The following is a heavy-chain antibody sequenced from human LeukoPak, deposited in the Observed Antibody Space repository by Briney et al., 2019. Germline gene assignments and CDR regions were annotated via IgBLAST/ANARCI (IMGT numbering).Heavy chain of an antibody. CDR3: ARGGTYYYDSSGYPDY. CDR2: IYYSGST. J-gene: IGHJ4*02. V-gene: IGHV4-30-4*08. CDR1: GGSISSGDYY. Sequence: SQTLSLTCTVSGGSISSGDYYWSWIRQPPGKGLEWIGYIYYSGSTYYNPSLKSRVTISVDTSKNQFSLKPSSVTAADTAVYYCARGGTYYYDSSGYPDYWGQGTLVTVSS. D-gene: IGHD3-22*01.